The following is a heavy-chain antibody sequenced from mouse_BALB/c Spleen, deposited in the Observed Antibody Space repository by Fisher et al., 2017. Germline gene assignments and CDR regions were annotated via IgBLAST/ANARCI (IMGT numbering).Heavy chain of an antibody. J-gene: IGHJ4*01. Sequence: KFKGKATLTVDKSSSTAYMELRSLTSEDTAVYYCARGGSSYYAMDYWGQGTSVTVS. V-gene: IGHV1-18*01. CDR3: ARGGSSYYAMDY. D-gene: IGHD1-1*01.